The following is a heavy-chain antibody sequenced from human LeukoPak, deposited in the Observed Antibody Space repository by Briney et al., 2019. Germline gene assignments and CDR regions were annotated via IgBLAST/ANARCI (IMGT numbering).Heavy chain of an antibody. Sequence: GESLRLSCAASGFTFSSYGMHWVRQAPGKGLEWVAVIWYDGSNKYYAYSVKGRFTISRDNSKKPVFLQMNSLRAEDTAVYYCARGLIYGDYAQLSYYDMDVWGQGTTVTVSS. J-gene: IGHJ6*02. CDR3: ARGLIYGDYAQLSYYDMDV. CDR2: IWYDGSNK. V-gene: IGHV3-33*01. CDR1: GFTFSSYG. D-gene: IGHD4-17*01.